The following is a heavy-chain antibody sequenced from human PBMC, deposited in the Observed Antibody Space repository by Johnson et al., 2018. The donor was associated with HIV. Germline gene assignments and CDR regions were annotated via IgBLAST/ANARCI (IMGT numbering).Heavy chain of an antibody. V-gene: IGHV3-11*01. CDR2: ISSSGTAK. D-gene: IGHD3-10*01. Sequence: QVQLMESGGGLVQPGGSLRLSCAASGFTFSDYYMNWVRQAPGKGLEWLSYISSSGTAKYYADSVKGRFTISRDISNNTLYLQMNSLRAEDTAVYYCARGGRGAFDIWGQGTMVTVSS. CDR3: ARGGRGAFDI. CDR1: GFTFSDYY. J-gene: IGHJ3*02.